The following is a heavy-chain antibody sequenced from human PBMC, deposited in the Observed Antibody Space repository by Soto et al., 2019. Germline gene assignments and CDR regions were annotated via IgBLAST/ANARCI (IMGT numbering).Heavy chain of an antibody. J-gene: IGHJ3*02. CDR3: ARDRPPSDYTAMFETDAFDI. Sequence: QVQLVQSGAEVKKPGSSVKVSCKASGGTFSSYAISWVRQAPGQGLEWMGGIIPIFGTANYAQKFQGRVMITADESTSTAYMELSSLRSEDTAVYYCARDRPPSDYTAMFETDAFDIWGQGTMVTVSS. CDR2: IIPIFGTA. CDR1: GGTFSSYA. D-gene: IGHD5-18*01. V-gene: IGHV1-69*01.